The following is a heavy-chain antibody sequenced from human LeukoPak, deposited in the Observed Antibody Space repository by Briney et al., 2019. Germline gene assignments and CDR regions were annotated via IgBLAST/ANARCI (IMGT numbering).Heavy chain of an antibody. CDR2: VSSGSSTI. CDR1: GFTFSDYY. D-gene: IGHD3-22*01. V-gene: IGHV3-11*04. CDR3: ARGLAYYYDSSAYFLDY. Sequence: GGSLRLSCAASGFTFSDYYMSWIRQAPGKALEWVSYVSSGSSTIYYADSVKGRITISRDNTKNTVYLQMNSLRAEDTAVYYCARGLAYYYDSSAYFLDYWGQGTLVTVSS. J-gene: IGHJ4*02.